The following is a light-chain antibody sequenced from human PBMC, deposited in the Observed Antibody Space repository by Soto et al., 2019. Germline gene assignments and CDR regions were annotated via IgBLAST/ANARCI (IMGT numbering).Light chain of an antibody. J-gene: IGKJ5*01. CDR1: QSVASN. CDR3: QHYNNWPIT. V-gene: IGKV3D-15*01. CDR2: GTS. Sequence: EIVMTRSPASLSVSPGESVILSGRASQSVASNSACYQQKPGQPPRLLIYGTSTRATGVPGRFSGSGSGTDFTLTISSLQAADFAVYHCQHYNNWPITFGQGTRLEIK.